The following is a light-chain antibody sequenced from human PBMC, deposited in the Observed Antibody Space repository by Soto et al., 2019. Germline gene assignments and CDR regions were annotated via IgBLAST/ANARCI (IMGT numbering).Light chain of an antibody. J-gene: IGKJ1*01. V-gene: IGKV3-20*01. CDR3: QQSGSSPTWT. Sequence: TQSPGTLSVSPGERVTLSCRASQSVSINVAWYQHKPGQAPRLLIYGASTRASGIPDRFSGSGSGTDFTLTISRLEPEDSAVYYCQQSGSSPTWTFGQGTRVDIK. CDR1: QSVSIN. CDR2: GAS.